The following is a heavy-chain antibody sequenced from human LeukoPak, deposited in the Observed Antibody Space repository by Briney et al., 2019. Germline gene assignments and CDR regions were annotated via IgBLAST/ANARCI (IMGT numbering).Heavy chain of an antibody. CDR3: ARGSNTQWLV. Sequence: SETLSLTYAVYGASFSGYHWLGMRQPPGKGLEWIGEVNGGGSPKYSSCFKSRVTISLETSKNHFSLRVPSVTAADTAVYYCARGSNTQWLVWGQGSLVTMSS. CDR1: GASFSGYH. J-gene: IGHJ4*02. D-gene: IGHD6-19*01. V-gene: IGHV4-34*01. CDR2: VNGGGSP.